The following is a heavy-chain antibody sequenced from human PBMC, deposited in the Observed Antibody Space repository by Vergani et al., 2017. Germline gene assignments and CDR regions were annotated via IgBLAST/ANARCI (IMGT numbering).Heavy chain of an antibody. J-gene: IGHJ3*02. CDR1: GGSISSGGYY. D-gene: IGHD2-15*01. CDR3: ARGTYCSGGSCYPPSGAFDI. CDR2: IYYSGST. V-gene: IGHV4-31*03. Sequence: QVQLQESGPGLVKPSQTLSLTCTVSGGSISSGGYYWSWIRQHPGKGLEWIGYIYYSGSTYYNPSLKSRVTISVDTSKNQFSLKLSSVTAADTAVYYCARGTYCSGGSCYPPSGAFDIWGQGTMVTVSS.